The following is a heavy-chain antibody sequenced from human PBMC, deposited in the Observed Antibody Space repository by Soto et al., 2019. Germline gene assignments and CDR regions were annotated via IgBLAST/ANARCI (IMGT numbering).Heavy chain of an antibody. CDR1: GYTFTGYY. D-gene: IGHD4-17*01. CDR3: ARAGYGGNSGGGYGMDV. CDR2: INPNSGGT. J-gene: IGHJ6*02. Sequence: QVQLVQSGAEVKKPGASVKVSCKASGYTFTGYYMHWVRQAPGQGLEWMGWINPNSGGTNYAQKFQGWVTMTRDTSISTASMELSRLRSDDTAVYYCARAGYGGNSGGGYGMDVWGQGTTVTVSS. V-gene: IGHV1-2*04.